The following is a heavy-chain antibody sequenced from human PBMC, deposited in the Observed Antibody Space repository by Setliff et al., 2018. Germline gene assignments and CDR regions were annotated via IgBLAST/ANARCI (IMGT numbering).Heavy chain of an antibody. CDR1: GFSSSNHG. V-gene: IGHV3-30*02. J-gene: IGHJ4*02. CDR2: IRHDGNNK. Sequence: PGGSLRLSCAASGFSSSNHGMHWVRQAPGKGLEWVAFIRHDGNNKYYKDSVRGRFTISRDNSKNTVYLQMNSLRPEDTAVYFCAKELIEVLMTGLEFWGQGTMVTVSS. CDR3: AKELIEVLMTGLEF. D-gene: IGHD3-22*01.